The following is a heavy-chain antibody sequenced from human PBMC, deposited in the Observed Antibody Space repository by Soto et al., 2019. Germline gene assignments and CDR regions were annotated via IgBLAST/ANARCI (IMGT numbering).Heavy chain of an antibody. J-gene: IGHJ6*02. CDR1: GYTFTSYA. D-gene: IGHD3-10*01. CDR2: INAGNGNT. Sequence: QVQLVQSGAEVKKPGASVKVSCKASGYTFTSYAMHWVRQAPGQRLEWMGWINAGNGNTKYSQKFQGRVTITRDTSASTAYMELSSLRSEDTAVYYCARDHYGSGSSRLDYYYGMDVWGQGTTVTVSS. V-gene: IGHV1-3*01. CDR3: ARDHYGSGSSRLDYYYGMDV.